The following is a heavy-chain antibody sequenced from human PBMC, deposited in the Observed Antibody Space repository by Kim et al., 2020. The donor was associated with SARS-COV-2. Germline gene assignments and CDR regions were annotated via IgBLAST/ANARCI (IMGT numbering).Heavy chain of an antibody. J-gene: IGHJ4*02. CDR1: GGSISSSSYY. V-gene: IGHV4-39*01. CDR2: IYYTGST. D-gene: IGHD2-2*02. CDR3: VRTAYCSSATCYRGWVDY. Sequence: SETLSLTCLVSGGSISSSSYYWGWMRQPPGKGLEWIASIYYTGSTYYNPSLKSRVTISVDTSKNQFSLKLTSVIAADTAVYYCVRTAYCSSATCYRGWVDYWGQGTLVTVSS.